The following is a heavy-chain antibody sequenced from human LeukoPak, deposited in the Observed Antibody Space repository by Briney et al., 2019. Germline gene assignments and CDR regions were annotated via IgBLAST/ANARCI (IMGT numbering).Heavy chain of an antibody. D-gene: IGHD5-12*01. CDR3: ARVGEGGYGYGDYYFDY. V-gene: IGHV1-24*01. Sequence: GASVKVSCKVSGYTLTELSMHWVRQAPGKGLEWMGGFDPEDGETIYAQKFQGRVTITADESTSTADMELSSLRSEDTAVYYCARVGEGGYGYGDYYFDYWGQGTLVTVSS. J-gene: IGHJ4*02. CDR2: FDPEDGET. CDR1: GYTLTELS.